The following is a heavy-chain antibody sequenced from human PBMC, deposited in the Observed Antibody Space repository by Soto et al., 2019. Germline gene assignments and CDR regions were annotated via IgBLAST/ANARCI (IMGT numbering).Heavy chain of an antibody. CDR3: ARTYNWNYDAQTYFDY. Sequence: SVKVSCKASGFTFTSSAMQWVRQARGQRLEWIGGIVVGSGNTNYAQKFQGRVTITRDESTSTAYMELSSLRSEDTAVYYCARTYNWNYDAQTYFDYWGQGTLVTVSS. V-gene: IGHV1-58*02. J-gene: IGHJ4*02. CDR2: IVVGSGNT. D-gene: IGHD1-7*01. CDR1: GFTFTSSA.